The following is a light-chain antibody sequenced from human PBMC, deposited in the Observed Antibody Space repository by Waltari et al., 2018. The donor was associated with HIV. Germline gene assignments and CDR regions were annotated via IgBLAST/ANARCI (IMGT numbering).Light chain of an antibody. J-gene: IGLJ3*02. CDR2: EDN. V-gene: IGLV6-57*01. CDR1: SGSIGSNY. CDR3: QSYDTKTHWV. Sequence: NFMLTQPHSVSGSAGKTVTISCTRDSGSIGSNYVQWFQQRPGSSPRTLIFEDNQRPSWVVVRFSASIDSSSNSASLTISGLKTEDEGHYYCQSYDTKTHWVFGGGSKLTVL.